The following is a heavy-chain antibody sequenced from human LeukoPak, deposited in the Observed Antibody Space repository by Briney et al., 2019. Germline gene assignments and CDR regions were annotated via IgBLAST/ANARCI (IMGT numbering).Heavy chain of an antibody. CDR3: ASKDFWSGYRH. V-gene: IGHV3-21*01. CDR2: ISSSSSYI. D-gene: IGHD3-3*01. Sequence: GGSLRLSCAASGFTFSSYSMNWVRQAPGKGLEWVSSISSSSSYIYYADSVKGRFTISRDNVKNSLYLQMNSLRAEDTAVYYCASKDFWSGYRHWGQGTLVTVSS. J-gene: IGHJ4*02. CDR1: GFTFSSYS.